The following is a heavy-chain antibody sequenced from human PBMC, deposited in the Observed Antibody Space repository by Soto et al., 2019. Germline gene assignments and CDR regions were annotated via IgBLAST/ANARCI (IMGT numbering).Heavy chain of an antibody. Sequence: QITLKESGPTLVKPTQTLTLTCTFSGFSLSTSGVGVGWIRQPPGKALEWLALIYWDDDKRYSPSLKSRLTITKDTSKNQVVLTMTNMDPVDTAIYYCAHTPSSSWSDWFDPWGQGTLVTVSS. CDR1: GFSLSTSGVG. V-gene: IGHV2-5*02. CDR2: IYWDDDK. D-gene: IGHD6-13*01. CDR3: AHTPSSSWSDWFDP. J-gene: IGHJ5*02.